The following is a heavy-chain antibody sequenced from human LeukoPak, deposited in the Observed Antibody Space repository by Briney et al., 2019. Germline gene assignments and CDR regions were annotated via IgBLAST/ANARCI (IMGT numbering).Heavy chain of an antibody. Sequence: GGSLRLSCSASGFPFSSYAMHRVRQAPGKGLKYVSAISDSGGSTYYADSVKGRFTISRDNSKNTLYLQMSSLRAEDTAVYFCVRGYSFGPYGMDVWGQGTTVTVSS. D-gene: IGHD2-15*01. J-gene: IGHJ6*02. CDR1: GFPFSSYA. V-gene: IGHV3-64D*09. CDR3: VRGYSFGPYGMDV. CDR2: ISDSGGST.